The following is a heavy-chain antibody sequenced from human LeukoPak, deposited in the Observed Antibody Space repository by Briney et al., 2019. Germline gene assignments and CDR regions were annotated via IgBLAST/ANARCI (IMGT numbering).Heavy chain of an antibody. D-gene: IGHD6-13*01. CDR1: GFTFTSSA. J-gene: IGHJ6*02. V-gene: IGHV1-58*01. Sequence: ASVKVSCKASGFTFTSSAVQWMRQARGQRLEWIGWIVVGSGNTNYAQKFQERVTITRDMSTSTAYMELSSLRSEDTAVYYCAADPADPAALYYYYGMDVWGQGTTVTVSS. CDR2: IVVGSGNT. CDR3: AADPADPAALYYYYGMDV.